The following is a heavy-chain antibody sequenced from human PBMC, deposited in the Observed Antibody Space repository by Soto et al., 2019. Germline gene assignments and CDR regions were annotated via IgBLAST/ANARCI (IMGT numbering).Heavy chain of an antibody. Sequence: ALTCTVSGGSISSYYWSWIRQPPGKGLEWIGYIYYSGSTNYNPSLKSRVTISVDTSKNQFSLKLSSVTAADTAVYYCARAVPSITIFGVSIAAGGYYYYGMDVWGQGTTVTVSS. CDR1: GGSISSYY. CDR3: ARAVPSITIFGVSIAAGGYYYYGMDV. J-gene: IGHJ6*02. V-gene: IGHV4-59*01. D-gene: IGHD3-3*01. CDR2: IYYSGST.